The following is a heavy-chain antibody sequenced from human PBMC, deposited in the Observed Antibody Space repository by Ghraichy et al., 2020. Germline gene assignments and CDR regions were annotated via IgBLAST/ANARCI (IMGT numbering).Heavy chain of an antibody. J-gene: IGHJ6*02. D-gene: IGHD3-10*01. V-gene: IGHV4-34*01. Sequence: SETLSLTCAVYGGSFSGYYWSWIRQPPGKGLEWIGEINHSGSTNYNPSLKSRVTISVDTSKNQFSLKLSSVTAADTAVYYCARVPGITMPDYGMDVWGQGTTVTVSS. CDR1: GGSFSGYY. CDR3: ARVPGITMPDYGMDV. CDR2: INHSGST.